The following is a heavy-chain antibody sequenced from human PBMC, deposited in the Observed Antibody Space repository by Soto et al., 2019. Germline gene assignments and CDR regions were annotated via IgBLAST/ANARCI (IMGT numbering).Heavy chain of an antibody. CDR2: IWYDGSNK. J-gene: IGHJ2*01. CDR3: ARDFSPTVTTWYFDL. V-gene: IGHV3-33*01. D-gene: IGHD4-17*01. CDR1: GFTFSSYG. Sequence: QVQLVESGGGVVQPGRSLRLSCAASGFTFSSYGMHWVRQAPGKGLEWVAVIWYDGSNKYYADSVKGRFNISRDNSKNTLNLQMNSLRAEDTAVYYCARDFSPTVTTWYFDLWGRGTLVTVSS.